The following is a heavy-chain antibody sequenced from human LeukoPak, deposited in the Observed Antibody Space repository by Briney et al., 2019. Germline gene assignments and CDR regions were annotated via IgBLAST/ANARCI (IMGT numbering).Heavy chain of an antibody. D-gene: IGHD3-22*01. V-gene: IGHV4-4*07. CDR1: GGSISFYY. CDR2: IYASGST. Sequence: SETLSPTCTVSGGSISFYYWNWIRQPAGKGLEWIGRIYASGSTNYNPSLKSRVTMSVDTSKNQFSLKLNFVTAADTAVYYCARDVGYYDSSAFDSWGQGTLVTVSS. J-gene: IGHJ4*02. CDR3: ARDVGYYDSSAFDS.